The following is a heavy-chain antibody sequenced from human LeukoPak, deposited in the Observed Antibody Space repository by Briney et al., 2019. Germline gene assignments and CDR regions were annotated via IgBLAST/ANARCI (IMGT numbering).Heavy chain of an antibody. CDR3: AKDRHAPGRYCSSTICFPFYP. CDR2: IKQDGSEK. V-gene: IGHV3-7*03. CDR1: GFTFSSYW. D-gene: IGHD2-2*01. J-gene: IGHJ5*02. Sequence: GGSLRLSCAASGFTFSSYWMSWVRQAPGKGLEWVANIKQDGSEKYYVDSVKGRFTISRDNAKNSLYLQMNSLRAEDTAVYYCAKDRHAPGRYCSSTICFPFYPWGQGTLVTVSS.